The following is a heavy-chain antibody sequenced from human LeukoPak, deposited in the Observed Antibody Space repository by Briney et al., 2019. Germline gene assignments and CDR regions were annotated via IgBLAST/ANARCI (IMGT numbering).Heavy chain of an antibody. J-gene: IGHJ4*02. V-gene: IGHV4-34*01. D-gene: IGHD3-10*01. CDR1: GGSFSGYY. Sequence: SETLSLTCAVYGGSFSGYYWSWIRQPPGKGLEWIGEINHSGSTNYNPSLKSRVTISVDTSKNQFSLKLSSVTAADTAVYYCARRPLWFGELPHDYWGQGTLVTVSS. CDR2: INHSGST. CDR3: ARRPLWFGELPHDY.